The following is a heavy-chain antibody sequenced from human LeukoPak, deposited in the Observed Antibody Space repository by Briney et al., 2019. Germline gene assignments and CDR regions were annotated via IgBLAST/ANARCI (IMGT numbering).Heavy chain of an antibody. CDR1: GYTFTGYY. D-gene: IGHD2-15*01. V-gene: IGHV1-2*02. CDR3: ARGGCSGGSCYNWFDP. CDR2: INPNSGGT. J-gene: IGHJ5*02. Sequence: ASVKVSCKASGYTFTGYYMHWVRQAPGQGLEWMGWINPNSGGTNYAQKFQGRVTMTRDTSISTAYMELNRLRSDDTAVYYCARGGCSGGSCYNWFDPWGQGTLVTVSS.